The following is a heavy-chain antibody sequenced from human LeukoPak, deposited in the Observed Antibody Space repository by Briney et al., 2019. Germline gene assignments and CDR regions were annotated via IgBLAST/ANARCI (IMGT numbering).Heavy chain of an antibody. J-gene: IGHJ4*02. Sequence: RPGGSLRLSCAASGFTFDDYGMSWVRQAPGKGLEWVSGINWNGGSTGYADSVKGRFTISRDNAKNSLYLQMNSLRAEDTALYYCAKFGFCSSTSCPAPYWGQGTLVTVSS. CDR3: AKFGFCSSTSCPAPY. D-gene: IGHD2-2*01. CDR1: GFTFDDYG. CDR2: INWNGGST. V-gene: IGHV3-20*04.